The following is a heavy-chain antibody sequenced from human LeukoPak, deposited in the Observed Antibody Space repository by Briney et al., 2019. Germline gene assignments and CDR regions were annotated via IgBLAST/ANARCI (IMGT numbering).Heavy chain of an antibody. CDR3: ATGDMATIDTDGFDI. CDR1: GYTLSELS. J-gene: IGHJ3*02. CDR2: FDPEDGEP. Sequence: ASVKVSCKVSGYTLSELSIHWVRQAPGKGLEWMGGFDPEDGEPNYAQKFRGRVTMTEDTSTDTAYMQLTSLRSEDTAVYYCATGDMATIDTDGFDIWGQGTMVIVSS. D-gene: IGHD5-24*01. V-gene: IGHV1-24*01.